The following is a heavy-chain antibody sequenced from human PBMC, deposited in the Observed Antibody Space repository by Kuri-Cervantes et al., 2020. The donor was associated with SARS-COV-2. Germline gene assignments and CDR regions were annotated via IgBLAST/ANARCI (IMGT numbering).Heavy chain of an antibody. J-gene: IGHJ4*02. V-gene: IGHV1-2*02. CDR1: GYTFTGYY. Sequence: ASVKVSCQASGYTFTGYYMHGVRQAPGQGLEWMGWINPNSGGTNYAQKFQGRVTMNRDTSISTAYMELSRLRSDDTAVYYCAGDRDGTTVTTDKTFDYWGQGTLVTVSS. CDR3: AGDRDGTTVTTDKTFDY. CDR2: INPNSGGT. D-gene: IGHD4-17*01.